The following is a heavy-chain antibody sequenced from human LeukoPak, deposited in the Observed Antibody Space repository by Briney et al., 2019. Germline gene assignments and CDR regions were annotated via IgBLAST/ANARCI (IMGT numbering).Heavy chain of an antibody. Sequence: PSEPLSLTCTVSGYSISSDCYWGWIRQPPGPGLEWIGGIYHSGYTYYYPYLKSRVTISVDTSKNQFSLKLSSVPAADTAVYYCARAPRDSSGYYMRSFDYWGQGTLVTVSS. D-gene: IGHD3-22*01. CDR1: GYSISSDCY. J-gene: IGHJ4*02. CDR3: ARAPRDSSGYYMRSFDY. V-gene: IGHV4-38-2*02. CDR2: IYHSGYT.